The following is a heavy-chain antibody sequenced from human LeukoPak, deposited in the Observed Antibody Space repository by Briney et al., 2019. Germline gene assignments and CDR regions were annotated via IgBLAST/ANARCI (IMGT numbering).Heavy chain of an antibody. V-gene: IGHV4-59*01. CDR1: GGSISSYY. D-gene: IGHD5-12*01. J-gene: IGHJ4*02. Sequence: SETLSLTCTVSGGSISSYYWSWIRQPPGKGLEWIGYIYYSGSTNYNPSLKSRVTISVDTSKSQFSLKLSSVTAADTAVYYCARGARYSGYEGPYFDYWGQGTLVTVSS. CDR2: IYYSGST. CDR3: ARGARYSGYEGPYFDY.